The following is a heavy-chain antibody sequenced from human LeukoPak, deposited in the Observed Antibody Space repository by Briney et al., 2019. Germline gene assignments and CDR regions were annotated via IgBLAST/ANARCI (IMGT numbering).Heavy chain of an antibody. CDR2: IYYSGST. CDR1: GGSISSGGYY. CDR3: ARGTGRCSSTSCYLGFDY. J-gene: IGHJ4*02. Sequence: SETLSLTCTVSGGSISSGGYYWSWIRQHPGKGLEWIGYIYYSGSTNYNPSLKSRVTISVDTSKNQFPLKLSSVTAADTAVYYCARGTGRCSSTSCYLGFDYWGQGTLVTVSS. D-gene: IGHD2-2*01. V-gene: IGHV4-61*08.